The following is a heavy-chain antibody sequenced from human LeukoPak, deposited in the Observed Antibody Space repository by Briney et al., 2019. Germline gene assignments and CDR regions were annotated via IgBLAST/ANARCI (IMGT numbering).Heavy chain of an antibody. CDR1: GGSFSGYY. V-gene: IGHV4-34*01. CDR3: ARGRYDFWSGYYGWFDP. J-gene: IGHJ5*02. CDR2: INHSGST. D-gene: IGHD3-3*01. Sequence: SETLSLTCAVYGGSFSGYYWSWIRQPPGKGLEGIGEINHSGSTNYNPSLKSRVTISVDTSKNQFSLKLSSVTAADTAVYYCARGRYDFWSGYYGWFDPWGQGTLVTVSS.